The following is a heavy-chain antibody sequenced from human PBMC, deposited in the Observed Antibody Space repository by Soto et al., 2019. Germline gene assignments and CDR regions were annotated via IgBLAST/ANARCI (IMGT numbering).Heavy chain of an antibody. D-gene: IGHD3-10*01. CDR1: GGSISSGGYY. Sequence: QVQLQESGPGLVKPSQTLSLTCTVSGGSISSGGYYWSWIRQHPGKGLEWIGYIYYSGSTYYNPSIRSRVTISADTSKNQFSLKVSSVTAADTAVYYWARERDGSGSFDYWGQGTLVTVSS. J-gene: IGHJ4*02. CDR3: ARERDGSGSFDY. CDR2: IYYSGST. V-gene: IGHV4-31*03.